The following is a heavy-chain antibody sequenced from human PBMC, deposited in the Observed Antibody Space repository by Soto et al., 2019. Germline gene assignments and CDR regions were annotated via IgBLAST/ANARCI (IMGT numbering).Heavy chain of an antibody. V-gene: IGHV3-7*01. Sequence: EVQLVESGGGLVQPGGSLRLSCAVSGFTFSDYWMSWVRQAPGKGLEWVANIKQDGNEKYYVDSVKGRFTISRDNAKNSXXLQMNSLRTVETAVYYWARGLGSSGWYSPWGAFDIWGQGTMVTVSS. CDR1: GFTFSDYW. D-gene: IGHD6-19*01. J-gene: IGHJ3*02. CDR3: ARGLGSSGWYSPWGAFDI. CDR2: IKQDGNEK.